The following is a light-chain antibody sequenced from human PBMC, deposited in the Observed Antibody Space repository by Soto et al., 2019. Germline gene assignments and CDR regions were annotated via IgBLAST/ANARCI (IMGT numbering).Light chain of an antibody. CDR1: SSDVGGYNY. V-gene: IGLV2-14*01. CDR2: EVS. CDR3: SSYTSSSNQV. J-gene: IGLJ1*01. Sequence: QSALTQPASVSGSPGQSITISCTGTSSDVGGYNYVSWYQQHPGKAPKLMIYEVSNRPSGVSNRFSGSKSGNTASLTISGLQAEDEAAYYCSSYTSSSNQVFGKGTKVTVL.